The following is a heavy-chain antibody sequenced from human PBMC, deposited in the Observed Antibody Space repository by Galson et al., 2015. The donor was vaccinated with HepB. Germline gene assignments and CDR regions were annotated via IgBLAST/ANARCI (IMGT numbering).Heavy chain of an antibody. D-gene: IGHD4-11*01. CDR1: GFTFSNHG. J-gene: IGHJ4*02. CDR2: IGYDGSKK. CDR3: AKDASNYYIHY. V-gene: IGHV3-30*02. Sequence: LRLSCAASGFTFSNHGMHWARQAPGKGLEWVAFIGYDGSKKYYADSVKGRFTISRDNSKNTLYLQMNSLRAEDTAVYYCAKDASNYYIHYWAQGTLVTISS.